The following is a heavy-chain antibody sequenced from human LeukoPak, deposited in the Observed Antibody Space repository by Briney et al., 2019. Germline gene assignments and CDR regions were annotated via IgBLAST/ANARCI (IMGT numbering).Heavy chain of an antibody. Sequence: GGSLRLSCAASGFTFSSYGMHWVRQAPGKGLEWVAVIWYDGSNKYYADSVKGRFTISRDNSKNTLYLQMNSLRAEDTAVYYCARATMIALYYYYYGMDVWGQGTTVTVSS. CDR1: GFTFSSYG. CDR3: ARATMIALYYYYYGMDV. V-gene: IGHV3-33*01. J-gene: IGHJ6*02. D-gene: IGHD3-22*01. CDR2: IWYDGSNK.